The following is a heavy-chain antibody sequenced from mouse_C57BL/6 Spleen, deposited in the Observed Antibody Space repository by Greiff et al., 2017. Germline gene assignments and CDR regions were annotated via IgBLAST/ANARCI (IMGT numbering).Heavy chain of an antibody. CDR1: GYTFTSYW. Sequence: QVQLQQPGAELVKPGASVKLSCKASGYTFTSYWMHWVKQRPGQGLEWIGMIHPNSGSTNYNEKFKSKATLTVDKSSSTAYMQLSSLTSEDSAVYYCAREKSYGNYVYFDYWGQGTTLTVSS. J-gene: IGHJ2*01. CDR3: AREKSYGNYVYFDY. V-gene: IGHV1-64*01. CDR2: IHPNSGST. D-gene: IGHD2-1*01.